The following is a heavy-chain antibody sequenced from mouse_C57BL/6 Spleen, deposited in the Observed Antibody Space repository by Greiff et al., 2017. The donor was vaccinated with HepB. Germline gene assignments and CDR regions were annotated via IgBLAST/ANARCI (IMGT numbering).Heavy chain of an antibody. CDR1: GYTFTDYY. J-gene: IGHJ3*01. V-gene: IGHV1-26*01. CDR2: INPNNGGT. Sequence: EVQLQQSGPELVKPGASVKISCKASGYTFTDYYMNWVTQSHGQSLEWIGDINPNNGGTSYNQKFKGKATLTVDKSSSTAYMELRSLTSEDSAVFDGARGGLERGRFAYWGQGTRVTVAA. CDR3: ARGGLERGRFAY.